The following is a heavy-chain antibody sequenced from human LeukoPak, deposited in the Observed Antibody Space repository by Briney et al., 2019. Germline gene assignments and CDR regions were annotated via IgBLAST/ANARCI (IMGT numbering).Heavy chain of an antibody. CDR3: ANIAAAGGYYYYGMDV. V-gene: IGHV3-23*01. CDR2: ISGSGGST. J-gene: IGHJ6*02. Sequence: GGSLRLSCAASGFTFSSYAMSWVRQAPGKGLEWVSAISGSGGSTYCADSVKGRFTISRDNSKNTLYLQMNSLRAEDTAVYYCANIAAAGGYYYYGMDVWGQGTTVTVSS. CDR1: GFTFSSYA. D-gene: IGHD6-13*01.